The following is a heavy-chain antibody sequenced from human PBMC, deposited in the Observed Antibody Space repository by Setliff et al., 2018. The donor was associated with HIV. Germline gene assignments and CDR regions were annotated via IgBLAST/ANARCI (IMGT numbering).Heavy chain of an antibody. CDR2: ITHSGSP. CDR1: GYSISSGYY. J-gene: IGHJ2*01. V-gene: IGHV4-38-2*02. Sequence: SETLSLTCTVSGYSISSGYYWSWFRQPPGKGLEFFGTITHSGSPYYTPSFKSRITISVDTSRNQFSLRLTSVAAADTAVYYCARHPVDTAMVYWYFDLWGRGTLVTVSS. CDR3: ARHPVDTAMVYWYFDL. D-gene: IGHD5-18*01.